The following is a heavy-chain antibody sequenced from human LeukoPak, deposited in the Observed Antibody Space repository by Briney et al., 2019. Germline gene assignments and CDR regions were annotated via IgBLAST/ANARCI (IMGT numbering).Heavy chain of an antibody. CDR3: AGETILRLGELSPSSWYFDL. J-gene: IGHJ2*01. CDR2: IYYSGST. D-gene: IGHD3-16*02. CDR1: GGSISSYY. Sequence: SETLSLTCTVSGGSISSYYWSWIRQPPGKGLEWIGYIYYSGSTNYNPSLKSRVTISVDTSKNQFSLKLSSVTAADTAVYYCAGETILRLGELSPSSWYFDLWGRGTLVTVSS. V-gene: IGHV4-59*01.